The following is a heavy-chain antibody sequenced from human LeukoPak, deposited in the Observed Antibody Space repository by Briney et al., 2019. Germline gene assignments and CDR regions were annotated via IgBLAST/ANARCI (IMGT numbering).Heavy chain of an antibody. D-gene: IGHD3-22*01. Sequence: GASVKVSCKASGYTFTSYGISWVRQAPGQGLEWMASISAYNGNTNYAQKLQGRVTVTTDTSTSTAYMELRSLRSDGTAVYYCAREATYYYDSSGYYYYYGMDVWGQGTTVTVSS. CDR2: ISAYNGNT. CDR1: GYTFTSYG. J-gene: IGHJ6*02. CDR3: AREATYYYDSSGYYYYYGMDV. V-gene: IGHV1-18*01.